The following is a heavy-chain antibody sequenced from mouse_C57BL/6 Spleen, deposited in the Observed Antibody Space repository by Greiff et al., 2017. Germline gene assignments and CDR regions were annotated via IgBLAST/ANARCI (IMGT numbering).Heavy chain of an antibody. J-gene: IGHJ1*03. Sequence: VQVVESGAELAKPGASVKLSCKASGYTFTSYWMHWVKQRPGQGLEWIGYINPSSGDTKYNQKFKDKATLTADKSSSTAYMQLSSLTYEDSAVYYCARGGYDYDRYFDVWGTGTTVTVSS. CDR3: ARGGYDYDRYFDV. V-gene: IGHV1-7*01. CDR2: INPSSGDT. CDR1: GYTFTSYW. D-gene: IGHD2-4*01.